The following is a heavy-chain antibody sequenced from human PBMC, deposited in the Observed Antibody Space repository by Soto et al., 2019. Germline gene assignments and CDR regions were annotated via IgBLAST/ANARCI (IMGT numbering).Heavy chain of an antibody. CDR3: ATAPPTRDGHSYRS. CDR1: GYTLTEVS. CDR2: FDPEDGET. D-gene: IGHD5-18*01. Sequence: ASVKVSCKVSGYTLTEVSMHWVRQAPGKGLEWMGGFDPEDGETIYAQKFRGRVTMTEDTSTDTAYMELSSLRSEDTAVYYCATAPPTRDGHSYRSWGRGTLVTVPS. V-gene: IGHV1-24*01. J-gene: IGHJ5*02.